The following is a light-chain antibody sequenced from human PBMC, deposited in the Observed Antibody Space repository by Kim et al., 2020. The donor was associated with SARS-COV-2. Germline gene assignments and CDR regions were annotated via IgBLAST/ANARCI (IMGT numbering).Light chain of an antibody. CDR3: QVWGSSSDHWL. Sequence: SYELTQPPSVSVAPGKTARITCGGNNIGSKSVHWYQQKPGQAPVLVIYYDSDRPSGIPERFSGSNSGNTATLTISRAEAGDEADYYCQVWGSSSDHWLFG. V-gene: IGLV3-21*04. J-gene: IGLJ3*02. CDR1: NIGSKS. CDR2: YDS.